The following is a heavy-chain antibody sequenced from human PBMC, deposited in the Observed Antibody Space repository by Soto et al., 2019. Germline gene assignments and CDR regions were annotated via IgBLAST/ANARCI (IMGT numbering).Heavy chain of an antibody. CDR3: ARIAVAGYSFDY. Sequence: SGPTLVNPTQTLTLTCTFSGFSLSTSGMCVSWIRQPPGKALEWLARIDWDDDKYYSTSLKTRLTISKDTSKNQVVLTMTNMDPVDTATYYCARIAVAGYSFDYWGQGTLVTVSS. D-gene: IGHD6-19*01. V-gene: IGHV2-70*11. CDR1: GFSLSTSGMC. CDR2: IDWDDDK. J-gene: IGHJ4*02.